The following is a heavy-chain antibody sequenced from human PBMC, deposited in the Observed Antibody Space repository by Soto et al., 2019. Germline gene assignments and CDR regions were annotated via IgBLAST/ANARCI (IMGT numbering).Heavy chain of an antibody. CDR2: MNHSART. Sequence: SETLSLTCAVYGGSFSGYSWSWIRQPPGKGLVWIGEMNHSARTNYNPWLRGRITTSIDTSTNQLSLRLSSVTSADTAVYYWARGLAPTIFGTVPIPNWFDPWGQGTLVTVSS. V-gene: IGHV4-34*01. J-gene: IGHJ5*02. D-gene: IGHD3-3*02. CDR1: GGSFSGYS. CDR3: ARGLAPTIFGTVPIPNWFDP.